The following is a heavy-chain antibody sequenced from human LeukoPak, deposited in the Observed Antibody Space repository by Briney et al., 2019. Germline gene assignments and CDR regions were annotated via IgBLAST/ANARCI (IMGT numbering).Heavy chain of an antibody. V-gene: IGHV1-8*03. CDR3: ARGRKSGSSFDY. Sequence: ASVKVSCKASGYTFTSYDINWVRQATGQGLEWMGWMNPNSGNTGYAQKFQGRVTITRNTSISTAYMELSSLRSEDTAVYYCARGRKSGSSFDYWGQGTLVTVSS. D-gene: IGHD1-26*01. CDR2: MNPNSGNT. CDR1: GYTFTSYD. J-gene: IGHJ4*02.